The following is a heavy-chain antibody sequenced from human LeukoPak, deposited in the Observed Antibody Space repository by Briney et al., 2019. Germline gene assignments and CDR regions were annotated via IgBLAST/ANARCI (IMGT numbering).Heavy chain of an antibody. Sequence: GGSLRLSCAASGFTFSTYWMHWVRQAPGKGLVWVSRINSDGSSTDYADSVKGRFTISRDNAKNTLYLQMNSLRAEDTAVYYCARDRIGDAFDIWGQGTMVTVSS. CDR2: INSDGSST. D-gene: IGHD3-16*01. J-gene: IGHJ3*02. V-gene: IGHV3-74*01. CDR1: GFTFSTYW. CDR3: ARDRIGDAFDI.